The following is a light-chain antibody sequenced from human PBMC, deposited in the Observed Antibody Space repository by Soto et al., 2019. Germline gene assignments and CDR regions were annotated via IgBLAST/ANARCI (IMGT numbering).Light chain of an antibody. J-gene: IGKJ5*01. CDR3: QQYTNWPPNT. Sequence: EVMMKQSPATLSLSQLERATLSCMASQSVGSNLAWYQQKPGQAPRLLIYTASTRATGIPAKFSASGSGTEFTLTISSLQSEDFAVYYCQQYTNWPPNTFGQGTRLEI. V-gene: IGKV3-15*01. CDR2: TAS. CDR1: QSVGSN.